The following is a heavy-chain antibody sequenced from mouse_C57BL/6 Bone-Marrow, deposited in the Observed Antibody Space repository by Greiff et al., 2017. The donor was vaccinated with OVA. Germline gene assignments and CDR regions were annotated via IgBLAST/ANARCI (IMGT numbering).Heavy chain of an antibody. D-gene: IGHD1-1*01. CDR3: AAYGSNYGYALDY. Sequence: QVQLQQPGAELVRPGSSVKLSCKASGYTFTTYWMHWVKQRPIQGLEWIGNIDPSDSETHYNQKFKDKATLTVDKSSTTAYMQLSSLTSEDSAVYYCAAYGSNYGYALDYWGQGTSVTVSS. CDR2: IDPSDSET. CDR1: GYTFTTYW. J-gene: IGHJ4*01. V-gene: IGHV1-52*01.